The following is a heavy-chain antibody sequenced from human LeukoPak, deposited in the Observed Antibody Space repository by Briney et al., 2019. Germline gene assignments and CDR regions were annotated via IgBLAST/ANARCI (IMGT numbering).Heavy chain of an antibody. Sequence: GGSLRLSCAASGFTFSSNAMSWVRQAPGKGLEWVAVISYDGSNKHYADSVKGRFTISRDNSKNTLYLQMNSLRAEDTAVYYCARDRDSSGWYDYWGQGTLVTVSS. J-gene: IGHJ4*02. D-gene: IGHD6-19*01. V-gene: IGHV3-30-3*01. CDR1: GFTFSSNA. CDR3: ARDRDSSGWYDY. CDR2: ISYDGSNK.